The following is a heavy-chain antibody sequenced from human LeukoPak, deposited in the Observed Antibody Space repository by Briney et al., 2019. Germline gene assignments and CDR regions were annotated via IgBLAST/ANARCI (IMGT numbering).Heavy chain of an antibody. D-gene: IGHD3-10*01. J-gene: IGHJ4*02. CDR2: ISGSGGST. V-gene: IGHV3-23*01. Sequence: GRSLRLSCAASGFKFDDYAMHRVRHAPGKGLEWVSAISGSGGSTYYADSVKGRFTISRDNSKNTLYLQMNSLRAEDTAVYYCARDRGLMVRGVKDYWGQGTLVTVSS. CDR1: GFKFDDYA. CDR3: ARDRGLMVRGVKDY.